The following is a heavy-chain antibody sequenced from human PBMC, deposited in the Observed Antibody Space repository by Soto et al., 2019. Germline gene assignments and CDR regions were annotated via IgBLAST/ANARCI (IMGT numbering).Heavy chain of an antibody. J-gene: IGHJ6*02. Sequence: QVQLQESGPGLVKPSQTLSLTCTVSGGSISSGDYYWSWIRQPPGKGLDWIGYIYYSGSTDYTPSHESRVTISVDTSKNQFSLKLSSVTAADTAVYYCARERIDYDGSVYYPVYYYGMDVWGQGTTVTVSS. D-gene: IGHD3-22*01. CDR3: ARERIDYDGSVYYPVYYYGMDV. CDR1: GGSISSGDYY. CDR2: IYYSGST. V-gene: IGHV4-30-4*01.